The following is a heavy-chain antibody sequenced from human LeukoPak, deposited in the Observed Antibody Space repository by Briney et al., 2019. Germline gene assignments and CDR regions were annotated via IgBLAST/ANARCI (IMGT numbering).Heavy chain of an antibody. CDR1: GYTFTHYY. V-gene: IGHV1-2*06. CDR3: AVFYGSGSPGDY. J-gene: IGHJ4*02. Sequence: ASVKVSCKTSGYTFTHYYMHWVRQAPGQGLEWMGRINSNSGDTNYAQKFQGRVTMTRDTSISTAYMELSRLRSDDTAVYYCAVFYGSGSPGDYWGQGTLVTVSS. D-gene: IGHD3-10*01. CDR2: INSNSGDT.